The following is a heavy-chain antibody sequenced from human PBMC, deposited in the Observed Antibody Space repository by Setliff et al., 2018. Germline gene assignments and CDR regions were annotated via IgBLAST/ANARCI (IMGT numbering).Heavy chain of an antibody. D-gene: IGHD6-25*01. CDR2: IIPICGTA. V-gene: IGHV1-69*06. J-gene: IGHJ4*02. CDR3: ARDLYNSGSDY. Sequence: SVKVSCKASGGTFSSYDISWVRQAPGQGLEWMGRIIPICGTANYAQKFQGRVTITADKSTSTAYMELRRLRSADTAVYYCARDLYNSGSDYWGQGTLVTVSS. CDR1: GGTFSSYD.